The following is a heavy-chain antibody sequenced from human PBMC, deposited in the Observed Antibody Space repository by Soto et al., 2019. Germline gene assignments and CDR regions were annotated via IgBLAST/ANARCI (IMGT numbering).Heavy chain of an antibody. Sequence: QVQLVQSGAEVKKPGSSVKVSCKASGGTFSSYAISWVRQAPGQGLEWMGGIIPIFGTANYAQKVQGRVTITADEYTSTAYIDRSSLRSEDTAGYYCAREYYYDSSGNGYWGKGTMGTVSS. D-gene: IGHD3-22*01. CDR3: AREYYYDSSGNGY. V-gene: IGHV1-69*01. CDR2: IIPIFGTA. J-gene: IGHJ4*02. CDR1: GGTFSSYA.